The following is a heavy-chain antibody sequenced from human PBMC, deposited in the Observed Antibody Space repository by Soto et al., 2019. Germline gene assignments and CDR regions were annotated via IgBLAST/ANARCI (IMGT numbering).Heavy chain of an antibody. V-gene: IGHV1-69*13. CDR1: GGTFSSYA. CDR2: IIPIFGTA. Sequence: SVKVSFKASGGTFSSYAISWVRQAPGQGLEWMGGIIPIFGTANYAQKFQGRVTITADESTSTAYMELSSLRSEDTAVYYCAREDCSRPTCGMAVWGQGTTVTVSS. J-gene: IGHJ6*02. CDR3: AREDCSRPTCGMAV. D-gene: IGHD2-2*01.